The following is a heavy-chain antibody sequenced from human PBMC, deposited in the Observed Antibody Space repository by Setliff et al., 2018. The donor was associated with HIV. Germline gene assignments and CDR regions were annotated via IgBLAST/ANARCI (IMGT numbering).Heavy chain of an antibody. CDR3: ASFFVTTVTNQDY. CDR2: IYYTGNT. J-gene: IGHJ4*02. D-gene: IGHD4-17*01. CDR1: GGSISSSNW. V-gene: IGHV4-4*02. Sequence: SETLSLTCAVSGGSISSSNWWSWVRQPPGKGLEWIGEIYYTGNTNYNPSLKSRVSISVDKSKNQFSLKLNSVTAADTAMYYCASFFVTTVTNQDYWGQGTPVTVSS.